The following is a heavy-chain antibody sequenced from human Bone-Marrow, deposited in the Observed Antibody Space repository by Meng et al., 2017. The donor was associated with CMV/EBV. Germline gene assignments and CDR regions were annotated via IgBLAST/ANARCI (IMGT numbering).Heavy chain of an antibody. CDR1: GGTFNSHA. CDR2: INPIFGTA. V-gene: IGHV1-69*06. D-gene: IGHD6-6*01. J-gene: IGHJ4*01. Sequence: QLQLVQSGAEVKRPGSSVKVSCKASGGTFNSHAMSWVRQTPGQGLEWMGGINPIFGTANYGQRFQGRVTISVDKSTNTAYLELSSLTSEDTATYYCAASKCAIAARQDYWGHGTLVTVSS. CDR3: AASKCAIAARQDY.